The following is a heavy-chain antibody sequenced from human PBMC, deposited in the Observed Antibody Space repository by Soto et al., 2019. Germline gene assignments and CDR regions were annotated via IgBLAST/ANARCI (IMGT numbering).Heavy chain of an antibody. J-gene: IGHJ2*01. V-gene: IGHV4-34*01. CDR1: GGSFCVYY. CDR3: ARGRGDGYNQHWYYYL. Sequence: QVHLQQWGAGLLKPSETLSLTCAVYGGSFCVYYWSWIRQPPGKGLAWIGELNHSGSTNYNPSLKRRDSISVVTSYNQFSLNLSSVTAADTAVYYCARGRGDGYNQHWYYYLWGRGTLVTVSS. D-gene: IGHD3-10*01. CDR2: LNHSGST.